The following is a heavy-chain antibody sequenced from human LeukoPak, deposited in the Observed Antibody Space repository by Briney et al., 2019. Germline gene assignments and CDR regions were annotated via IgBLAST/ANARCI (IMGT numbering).Heavy chain of an antibody. CDR3: GRDAAMVRGVDYYYGMDV. Sequence: PGGSLRLSCAASGFTFSSYGMHWVRQAPGKGLEWVAVISYDGSNKYYADSVWGRFTISRESDKNSVYLQLSSLRAGDTAVYYCGRDAAMVRGVDYYYGMDVWGQGTTVTVSS. CDR1: GFTFSSYG. CDR2: ISYDGSNK. D-gene: IGHD3-10*01. V-gene: IGHV3-30*03. J-gene: IGHJ6*02.